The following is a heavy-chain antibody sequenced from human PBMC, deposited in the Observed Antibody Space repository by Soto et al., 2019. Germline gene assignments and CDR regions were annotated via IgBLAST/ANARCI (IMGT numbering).Heavy chain of an antibody. Sequence: QVQLVQSGGGVVQPGRSLRLSCAASGFTFSSYGMHWVRQAPGKGLEWLAVIWYDGSSKYYADSVKGRFTISSDNSKNTRDLQINSLITEDTAVYYCARTEVLRFFHYYYGMDFWGQGTTVAVCS. J-gene: IGHJ6*02. CDR1: GFTFSSYG. CDR3: ARTEVLRFFHYYYGMDF. D-gene: IGHD3-3*01. CDR2: IWYDGSSK. V-gene: IGHV3-33*01.